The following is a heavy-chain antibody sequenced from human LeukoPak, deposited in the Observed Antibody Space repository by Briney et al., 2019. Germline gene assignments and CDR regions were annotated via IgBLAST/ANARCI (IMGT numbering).Heavy chain of an antibody. Sequence: GGSLRLFCAVSGFNFKVYDMTWVRQAPGGGREWVASISVSGVSTIYADSVRGRFTISRDKSNMVVYLRMNSLRTEDTAVYYCAISINYGNYLLDYWGQGTRVIVSS. CDR3: AISINYGNYLLDY. CDR1: GFNFKVYD. CDR2: ISVSGVST. V-gene: IGHV3-23*01. J-gene: IGHJ4*02. D-gene: IGHD4-11*01.